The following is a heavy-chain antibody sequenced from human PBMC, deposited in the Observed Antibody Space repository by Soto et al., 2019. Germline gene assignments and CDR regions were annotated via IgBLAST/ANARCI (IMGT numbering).Heavy chain of an antibody. Sequence: SETLSLTCTVSGGSFSSHYWSWIRQPPGMGLEWIGYIYYSGSTNYNPSLGSRVTISVDTSKTQFSLKLSSVTAADTAVYYCARVTRVWQFGDYIAFESWGPGTMVTVAS. V-gene: IGHV4-59*11. D-gene: IGHD4-17*01. CDR3: ARVTRVWQFGDYIAFES. CDR1: GGSFSSHY. CDR2: IYYSGST. J-gene: IGHJ3*02.